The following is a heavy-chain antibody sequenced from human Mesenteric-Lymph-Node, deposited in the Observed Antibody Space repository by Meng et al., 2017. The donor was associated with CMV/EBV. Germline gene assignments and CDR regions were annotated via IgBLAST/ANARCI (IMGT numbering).Heavy chain of an antibody. J-gene: IGHJ6*02. D-gene: IGHD5-18*01. Sequence: ASVKVSCKASGYTFSGYSIHWVRQAPGQGLEWMGWINPNSNFAHYAQNFQGRVTMTRDTSISTAYMDLTGLRSDDTAVYYCARGHNYGYSGDTMDVWGQGTTVTVSS. V-gene: IGHV1-2*02. CDR2: INPNSNFA. CDR1: GYTFSGYS. CDR3: ARGHNYGYSGDTMDV.